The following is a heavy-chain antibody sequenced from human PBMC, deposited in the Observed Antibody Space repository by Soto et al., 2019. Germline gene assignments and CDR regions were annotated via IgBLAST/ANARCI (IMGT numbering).Heavy chain of an antibody. Sequence: SVKISCKASGGTFSSYAISGVRQAPGQGLEWMGGIIPIFGTANYAQKFQGRVTITADESTSTAYMELSSLRSEDTAVYYCARTFSPIAAAGNYYFDYWGQGTLVTVSS. D-gene: IGHD6-13*01. CDR2: IIPIFGTA. CDR1: GGTFSSYA. CDR3: ARTFSPIAAAGNYYFDY. J-gene: IGHJ4*02. V-gene: IGHV1-69*13.